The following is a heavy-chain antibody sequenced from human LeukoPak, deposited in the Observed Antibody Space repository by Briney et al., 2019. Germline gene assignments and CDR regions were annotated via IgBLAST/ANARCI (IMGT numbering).Heavy chain of an antibody. J-gene: IGHJ4*02. D-gene: IGHD6-19*01. V-gene: IGHV3-23*01. Sequence: GGSLRLSCAASGFTFSSYAMSWVRQTPGKGLEWVSAISVSDSSTYYADSVKGRFTISRDNSKNTLYLQMNSLRTEDTAVYYCAKGRVAGDYWGQGTLVTVSS. CDR1: GFTFSSYA. CDR3: AKGRVAGDY. CDR2: ISVSDSST.